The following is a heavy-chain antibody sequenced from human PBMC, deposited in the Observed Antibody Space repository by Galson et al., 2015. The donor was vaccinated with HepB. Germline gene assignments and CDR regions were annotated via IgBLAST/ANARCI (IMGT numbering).Heavy chain of an antibody. D-gene: IGHD1-26*01. Sequence: SVKVSCKASGGTFSSYAISWVRQAPGQGLEWMGGIIPIFGTANYAQKFQGRVTITADESTSTAYMELSSLRSEDTAVYYCARAETNLNKGELLGGYFDYWGQGTLVTVSS. J-gene: IGHJ4*02. CDR2: IIPIFGTA. V-gene: IGHV1-69*13. CDR3: ARAETNLNKGELLGGYFDY. CDR1: GGTFSSYA.